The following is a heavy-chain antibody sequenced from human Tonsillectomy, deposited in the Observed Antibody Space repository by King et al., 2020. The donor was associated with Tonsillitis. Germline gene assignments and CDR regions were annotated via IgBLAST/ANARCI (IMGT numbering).Heavy chain of an antibody. J-gene: IGHJ6*04. Sequence: DVQLVESGGDLVQPGGSLRLSCAASGFTFSYYWMSWVRQAPGKGLEWVANIKQDGSEKYYVDSVKGRFTISRDNAKNSLFLQMNSLRAEDTAVYYCARDSPEVVDGPMDVWGKGTTVTVSS. CDR2: IKQDGSEK. CDR3: ARDSPEVVDGPMDV. V-gene: IGHV3-7*03. CDR1: GFTFSYYW. D-gene: IGHD1-14*01.